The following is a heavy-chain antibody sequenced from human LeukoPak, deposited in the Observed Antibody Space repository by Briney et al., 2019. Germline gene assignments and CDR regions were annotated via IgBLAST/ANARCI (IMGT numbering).Heavy chain of an antibody. CDR3: AKDSYSSSWEYYYGMDV. CDR2: ISGSGGST. J-gene: IGHJ6*02. CDR1: GFTFSSYA. V-gene: IGHV3-23*01. D-gene: IGHD6-13*01. Sequence: AGGSLRLSCAASGFTFSSYAMSWVRQAPGKGREWVSAISGSGGSTYYADSVKGRFTISRDNSKNTLYLQMNSLRAEDTAVYYCAKDSYSSSWEYYYGMDVWGQGTTVTVSS.